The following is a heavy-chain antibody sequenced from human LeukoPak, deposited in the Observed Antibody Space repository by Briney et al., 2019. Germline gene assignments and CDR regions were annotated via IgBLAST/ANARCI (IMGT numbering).Heavy chain of an antibody. CDR1: GFTFSSYA. V-gene: IGHV3-23*01. D-gene: IGHD3-10*01. CDR2: ISGSGGST. Sequence: GGSLRLSCAASGFTFSSYAMSWVRQAPGKGLEWVSAISGSGGSTYYADSVKGRFTISRDNSKNTLHLQMNSLRAEDTAVYYCAKAGYGSGSYYTLSHFDYWGQGTLVTVSS. CDR3: AKAGYGSGSYYTLSHFDY. J-gene: IGHJ4*02.